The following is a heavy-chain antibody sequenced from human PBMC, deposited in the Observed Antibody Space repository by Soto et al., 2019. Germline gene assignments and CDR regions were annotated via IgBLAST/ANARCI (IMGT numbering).Heavy chain of an antibody. D-gene: IGHD3-9*01. CDR2: ISYDGSNK. CDR3: ARDLDVVDDILTGYLGRGVHYYYYYGMEV. V-gene: IGHV3-30-3*01. J-gene: IGHJ6*02. CDR1: GFTFSSYA. Sequence: PGGSLRLSCAASGFTFSSYAMHWVRQAPGKGLEWVAVISYDGSNKYYADSVKGRFTISRENSKNTLYLQMNSLRAEDTAVYYCARDLDVVDDILTGYLGRGVHYYYYYGMEVWGQGTTVTVSS.